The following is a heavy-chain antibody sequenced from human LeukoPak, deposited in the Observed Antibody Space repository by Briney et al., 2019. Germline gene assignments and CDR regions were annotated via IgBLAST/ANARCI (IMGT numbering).Heavy chain of an antibody. J-gene: IGHJ6*02. CDR3: ARVLAVSNPYSDHGMDV. D-gene: IGHD6-25*01. CDR2: ISYDGSNK. V-gene: IGHV3-30-3*01. Sequence: GGSLRLSCAASGFTFSSYAMHWVRQAPGKGLEWVAVISYDGSNKYYADSVKGRFTISRDNSKNTLYLQMNSLRAEDTAVYYCARVLAVSNPYSDHGMDVWGHGTTVTVSS. CDR1: GFTFSSYA.